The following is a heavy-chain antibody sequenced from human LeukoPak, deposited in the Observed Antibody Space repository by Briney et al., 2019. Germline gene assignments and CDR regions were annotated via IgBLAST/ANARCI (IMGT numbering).Heavy chain of an antibody. J-gene: IGHJ4*02. Sequence: ASVKVSCKASGYTFTSYGISGVGQAPGKGLEWMGWISAYNGNTNYAQKLQGRVTMTTDTSTSTAYMELRSLRSDDTAVYYCARVSGEGDFDYWGQGTLVTVSS. CDR2: ISAYNGNT. CDR1: GYTFTSYG. V-gene: IGHV1-18*01. CDR3: ARVSGEGDFDY. D-gene: IGHD6-25*01.